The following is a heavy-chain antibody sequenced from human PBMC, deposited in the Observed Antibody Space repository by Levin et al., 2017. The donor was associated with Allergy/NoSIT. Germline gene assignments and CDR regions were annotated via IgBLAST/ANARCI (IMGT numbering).Heavy chain of an antibody. Sequence: SETLSLTCTVSGGSISSYYWSWIRQPPGKGLEWIGYIYYSGSTNYNPSLKSRVTISVDTSKNQFSLKLSSVTAADTAVYYCARMYYSSTSCYAGMGLNWFDPWGQGTLVTVSS. J-gene: IGHJ5*02. CDR1: GGSISSYY. D-gene: IGHD2-2*01. CDR2: IYYSGST. CDR3: ARMYYSSTSCYAGMGLNWFDP. V-gene: IGHV4-59*01.